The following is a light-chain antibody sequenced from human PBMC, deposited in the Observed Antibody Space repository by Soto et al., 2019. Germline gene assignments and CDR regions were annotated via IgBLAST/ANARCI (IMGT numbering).Light chain of an antibody. J-gene: IGKJ1*01. CDR3: QQYGSSPWT. V-gene: IGKV3-20*01. CDR2: GAS. Sequence: EIVMTQSPATLAVSPGETTRLSCRASQSINSDVAWYQQKLGQAPRLLIYGASSRATGIPDRFSGSGSGTDFTLTISRLEPEDFAVYYCQQYGSSPWTFGQGTKVDIK. CDR1: QSINSD.